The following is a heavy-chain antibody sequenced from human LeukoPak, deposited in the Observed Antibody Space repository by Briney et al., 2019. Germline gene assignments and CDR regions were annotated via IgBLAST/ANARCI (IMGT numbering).Heavy chain of an antibody. CDR2: INHSGSP. J-gene: IGHJ4*02. CDR3: ARHEVRGSGRIKY. V-gene: IGHV4-34*01. D-gene: IGHD3-10*01. Sequence: PSETLSLTCAVYGGSFSGYYWSWIRQPPGKGLEWIGEINHSGSPNYNPSLKSQVTISVDTSKNQFSLKLSSVTAADTAVYYCARHEVRGSGRIKYWGQGALVTVSS. CDR1: GGSFSGYY.